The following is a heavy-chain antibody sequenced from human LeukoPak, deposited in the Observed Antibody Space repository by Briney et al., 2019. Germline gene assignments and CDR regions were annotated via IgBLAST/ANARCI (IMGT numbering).Heavy chain of an antibody. J-gene: IGHJ4*02. CDR1: GFTFSSYG. D-gene: IGHD1-26*01. CDR2: IWNDGSDK. Sequence: GGSLRRSCAASGFTFSSYGMQWARQAPGKGLEWVAVIWNDGSDKYYADSVKGRFTISRDNSKNTLYLQMNSLRAEDTAVYYCAKPTRGSGSFLIDFWGQGTLVTVSS. V-gene: IGHV3-33*06. CDR3: AKPTRGSGSFLIDF.